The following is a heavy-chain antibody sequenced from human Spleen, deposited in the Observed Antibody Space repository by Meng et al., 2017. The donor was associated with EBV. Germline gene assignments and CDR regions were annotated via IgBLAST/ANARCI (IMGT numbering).Heavy chain of an antibody. V-gene: IGHV1-3*01. J-gene: IGHJ4*02. D-gene: IGHD3-10*02. CDR1: GYTTSYA. CDR2: INAGNGNT. CDR3: ASGYTSVFGRPFDY. Sequence: QVQLVQSGAEVKKPGASGKVSCKASGYTTSYAIHWVRQAPGQRLEWMGWINAGNGNTKYSQNFQGRVTITRDRSASTAYMELSNLRSEDTAVYHCASGYTSVFGRPFDYWGQGTLVTVSS.